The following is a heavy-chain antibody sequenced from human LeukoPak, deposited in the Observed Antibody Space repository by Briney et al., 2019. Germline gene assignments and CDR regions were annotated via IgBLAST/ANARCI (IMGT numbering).Heavy chain of an antibody. D-gene: IGHD5-24*01. CDR2: LYGGGNI. J-gene: IGHJ4*02. CDR1: RFTVSSNY. Sequence: GGSLSLSCAASRFTVSSNYMNWVPPAPGQGLEWVSVLYGGGNIYYADSVKGRFTISRDNSKNTLYLQMNSLRAEDTAVYYCARGAGYNYPYYFDYWGQGTLVTVSS. CDR3: ARGAGYNYPYYFDY. V-gene: IGHV3-53*01.